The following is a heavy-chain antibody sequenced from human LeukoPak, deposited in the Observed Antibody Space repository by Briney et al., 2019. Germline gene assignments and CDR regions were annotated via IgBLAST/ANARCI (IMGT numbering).Heavy chain of an antibody. CDR3: ATFISGYFQH. CDR1: GGSISSSNYY. J-gene: IGHJ1*01. D-gene: IGHD3-10*01. Sequence: KSSETLSLTCTVSGGSISSSNYYWGWIRQPPGKGLDWIGSIYYSGSTYYNPSLKSRVTISVDTSKNQFSLKLSSVTAADTAVYYCATFISGYFQHWGQGTLVAVSS. CDR2: IYYSGST. V-gene: IGHV4-39*07.